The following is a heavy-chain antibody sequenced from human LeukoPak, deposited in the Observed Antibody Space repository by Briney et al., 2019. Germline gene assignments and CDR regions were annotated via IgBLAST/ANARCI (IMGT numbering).Heavy chain of an antibody. V-gene: IGHV3-9*01. J-gene: IGHJ4*02. CDR2: IGWKSGSI. CDR1: GFTFSSYS. D-gene: IGHD3-10*01. CDR3: AKDSSWRAYGSGDLGYFDH. Sequence: GGSLRLSCAASGFTFSSYSMNWVRQAPGKGLEWVSGIGWKSGSIGYADSVTGRFTISRDNAKKSLYLQMNTLRPEDTALYYCAKDSSWRAYGSGDLGYFDHWGQGTLVIVSS.